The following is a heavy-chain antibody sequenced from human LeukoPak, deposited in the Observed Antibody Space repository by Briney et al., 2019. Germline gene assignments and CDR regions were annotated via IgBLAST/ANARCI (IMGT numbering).Heavy chain of an antibody. CDR3: ARGYMGYCSSTSCYEFGY. V-gene: IGHV1-46*01. Sequence: ASVKVSCKASGYTFTSYCMHWVRQAPGQGLEWMGIINPSGGSTSYAQKFQGRVTMTRDMSTSTVYMELSSLRSEDTAVYYCARGYMGYCSSTSCYEFGYWGQGTLVTVSS. J-gene: IGHJ4*02. D-gene: IGHD2-2*01. CDR1: GYTFTSYC. CDR2: INPSGGST.